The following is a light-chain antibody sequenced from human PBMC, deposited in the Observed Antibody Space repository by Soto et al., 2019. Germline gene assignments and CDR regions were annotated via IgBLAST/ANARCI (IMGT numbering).Light chain of an antibody. CDR3: QQYDILPWT. CDR2: GSF. CDR1: QSVRSN. Sequence: EIVMTQSPGTLSVSPGEGATLSCRASQSVRSNLAWYQQKPGQAPRLLIFGSFTRAPGVPSGFSGSGSGTEFPLTISSLQSEDFALYYCQQYDILPWTFGQGTKVDIK. J-gene: IGKJ1*01. V-gene: IGKV3-15*01.